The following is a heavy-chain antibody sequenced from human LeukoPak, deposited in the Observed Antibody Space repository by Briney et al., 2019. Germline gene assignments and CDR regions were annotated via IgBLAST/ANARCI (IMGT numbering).Heavy chain of an antibody. J-gene: IGHJ4*02. CDR2: ISYDGSNK. CDR1: GFTFSSYG. V-gene: IGHV3-30*03. Sequence: GRSLRLSCAASGFTFSSYGMHWVRQAPGKGLEWVAVISYDGSNKYYADSVKGRFTISRDNAKNSLYLQMNSLRAEDTAVYYCARNSLYGDYVYWGQGTLVTVSS. D-gene: IGHD4-17*01. CDR3: ARNSLYGDYVY.